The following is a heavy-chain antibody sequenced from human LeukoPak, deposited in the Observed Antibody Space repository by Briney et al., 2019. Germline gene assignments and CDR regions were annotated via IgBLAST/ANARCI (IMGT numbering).Heavy chain of an antibody. V-gene: IGHV3-30*18. J-gene: IGHJ4*02. CDR2: ISYDGSNK. CDR3: AKNYDSSLIDY. Sequence: GRSLRLSCAASGFTFSSYGMHWVRQAPGKGLEWVAVISYDGSNKYYADSVKGRFTISRDNSKNTLYLQMNSLRAEDTAVYYCAKNYDSSLIDYWGQGTLVTVSS. D-gene: IGHD3-22*01. CDR1: GFTFSSYG.